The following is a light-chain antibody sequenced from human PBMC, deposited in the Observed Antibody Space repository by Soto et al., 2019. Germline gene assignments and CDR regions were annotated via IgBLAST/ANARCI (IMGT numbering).Light chain of an antibody. CDR1: QSLLHNNGYNY. CDR2: LGS. Sequence: EIVMTQSPLSLPVTLGEPASISCRSSQSLLHNNGYNYLDWYVQKTGQSPELLIHLGSNRAPGVPARFSGSGSGTDFTLKISRVEAEDVGVYYCMQALKNPVTFGQGTRLEIK. V-gene: IGKV2-28*01. CDR3: MQALKNPVT. J-gene: IGKJ5*01.